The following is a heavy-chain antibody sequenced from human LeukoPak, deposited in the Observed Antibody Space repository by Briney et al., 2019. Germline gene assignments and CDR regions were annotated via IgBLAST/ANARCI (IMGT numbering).Heavy chain of an antibody. D-gene: IGHD3-22*01. J-gene: IGHJ4*02. Sequence: SQTLSLTFAISGDSVSSNSTAWNWIRQSPSRGLEWLGRTYYRSKWYNDYAVSVKSRININPDTSKNHFSLQLNSVTPEDTAVYYCARLDPNSSGYWSFDYWGQGTLVTVSS. CDR1: GDSVSSNSTA. V-gene: IGHV6-1*01. CDR3: ARLDPNSSGYWSFDY. CDR2: TYYRSKWYN.